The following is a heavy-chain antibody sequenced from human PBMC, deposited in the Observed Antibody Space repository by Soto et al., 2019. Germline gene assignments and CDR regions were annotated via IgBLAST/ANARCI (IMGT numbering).Heavy chain of an antibody. CDR2: IYPGGSDT. V-gene: IGHV5-51*01. J-gene: IGHJ4*02. CDR3: ARHPTYYYDSSGYYYGFPFDY. D-gene: IGHD3-22*01. Sequence: GESLKISCKGSGYSFTSYWIGWVRQMPGKGLEWMGIIYPGGSDTRYSPSFQGQVTISADKSISTAYLQWSSLKASDTAMYYCARHPTYYYDSSGYYYGFPFDYWGQGTLVTVSS. CDR1: GYSFTSYW.